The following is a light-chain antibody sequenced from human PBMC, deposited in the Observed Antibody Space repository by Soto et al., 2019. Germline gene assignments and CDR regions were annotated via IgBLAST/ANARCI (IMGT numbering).Light chain of an antibody. V-gene: IGKV3-11*01. J-gene: IGKJ4*01. CDR3: QQRSNWPRLT. CDR1: QSVSSY. CDR2: DAS. Sequence: EIVLTQSPATLSLSPGERATLSCRASQSVSSYLAWYQQKPGQAPRLLIYDASNRATGIPARFSGSGSGTDFTLTISSLEPEDFAVYYCQQRSNWPRLTFGXGTKVDIK.